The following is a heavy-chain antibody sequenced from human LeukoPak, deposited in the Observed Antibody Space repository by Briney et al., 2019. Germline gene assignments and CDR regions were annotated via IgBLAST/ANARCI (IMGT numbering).Heavy chain of an antibody. CDR3: TRRDYYMDV. Sequence: GGSLRLSCAASGFTFSGSAMHWVRQASGKGLEWVGRIRSKANNYATAYAASVKGRFTISGDDSENTAYLQMNSLKTEDTAVYYCTRRDYYMDVWGKGTTVTVSS. CDR1: GFTFSGSA. J-gene: IGHJ6*03. V-gene: IGHV3-73*01. CDR2: IRSKANNYAT.